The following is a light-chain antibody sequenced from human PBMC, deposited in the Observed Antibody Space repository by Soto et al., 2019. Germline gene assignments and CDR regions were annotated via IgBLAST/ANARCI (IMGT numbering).Light chain of an antibody. V-gene: IGKV1-39*01. Sequence: DIQMTQSPSSLSASVGDRVTITCRASQTIITYLNWFQQKPGKAPKLIIYSTSSLQSGVPSRFRGSGSGTDFTLTISSLQPEDFATDYCQQSYSIPLTFGGGTKVEIK. J-gene: IGKJ4*01. CDR1: QTIITY. CDR2: STS. CDR3: QQSYSIPLT.